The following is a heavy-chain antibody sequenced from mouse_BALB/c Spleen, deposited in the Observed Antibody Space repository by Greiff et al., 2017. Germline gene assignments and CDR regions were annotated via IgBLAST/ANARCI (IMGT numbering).Heavy chain of an antibody. CDR3: AILGMDY. D-gene: IGHD3-3*01. CDR2: ISSGGSYT. Sequence: EVQGVESGGGLVKPGGSLKLSCAASGFTFSSYAMSWVRQSPEKRLEWVAEISSGGSYTYYPDTVTGRFTISRDNAKNTLYLEMSSLRSEDKAMYYCAILGMDYWGQGTSVTVSA. J-gene: IGHJ4*01. V-gene: IGHV5-9-4*01. CDR1: GFTFSSYA.